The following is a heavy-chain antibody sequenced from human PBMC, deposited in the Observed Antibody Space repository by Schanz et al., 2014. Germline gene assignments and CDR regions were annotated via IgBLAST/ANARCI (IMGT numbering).Heavy chain of an antibody. CDR2: INVGNGNM. D-gene: IGHD2-8*01. J-gene: IGHJ6*02. V-gene: IGHV1-3*01. Sequence: QVQLVQSGAEVKKPGASVKVSCKASGYTFTSYSIHWVRQAPGQGLEWMGWINVGNGNMKYSQKLQGRGTITKNTAARKAYMKLTSLRSEDAAVYFCGRDLTVDASYVVHYFDYDMDVWGQGTTVTVSS. CDR1: GYTFTSYS. CDR3: GRDLTVDASYVVHYFDYDMDV.